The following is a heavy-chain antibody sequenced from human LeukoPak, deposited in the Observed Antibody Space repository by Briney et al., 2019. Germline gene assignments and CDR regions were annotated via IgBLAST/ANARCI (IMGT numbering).Heavy chain of an antibody. V-gene: IGHV1-8*03. CDR3: ASIAAAGGDAFDI. Sequence: ASVKVSCKASGYTFTSYDINWVRQATGQGLEWMGWMNPNSGNTGYAQKFQGRVTITRNTSISTAYMELSSLRSEDTAVYYCASIAAAGGDAFDIWGQGTMVTVSS. J-gene: IGHJ3*02. D-gene: IGHD6-13*01. CDR2: MNPNSGNT. CDR1: GYTFTSYD.